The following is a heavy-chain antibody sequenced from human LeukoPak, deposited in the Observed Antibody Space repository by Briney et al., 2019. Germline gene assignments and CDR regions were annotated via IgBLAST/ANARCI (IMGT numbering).Heavy chain of an antibody. D-gene: IGHD5-18*01. J-gene: IGHJ5*02. CDR1: GFTFSSYG. V-gene: IGHV3-30*03. CDR2: ISYDGSNK. CDR3: ATDTWWFDP. Sequence: PGRSLRLSCAASGFTFSSYGMHWVRQAPGKGLEWVAVISYDGSNKYYADSVKGRFTISRDNSKSTLYLQMNSLRAEDTAVYYCATDTWWFDPWGQGTLVTVSS.